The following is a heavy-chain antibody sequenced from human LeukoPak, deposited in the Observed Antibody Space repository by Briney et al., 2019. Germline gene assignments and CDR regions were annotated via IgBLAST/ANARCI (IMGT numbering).Heavy chain of an antibody. V-gene: IGHV3-21*01. J-gene: IGHJ6*02. D-gene: IGHD4-23*01. Sequence: PGGSLRLSCAASGFTFSSYSMNWVRQAPGKGLEWVSSISSSGSYIYYADSVKGRFTISRDNAKNSLYLQMNSLRADDTAVYYCARDPYYGSNSRYYYYYGMDVWGQGTTVTVSS. CDR3: ARDPYYGSNSRYYYYYGMDV. CDR1: GFTFSSYS. CDR2: ISSSGSYI.